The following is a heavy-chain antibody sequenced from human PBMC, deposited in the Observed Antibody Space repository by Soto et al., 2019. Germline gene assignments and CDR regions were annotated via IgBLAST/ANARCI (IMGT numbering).Heavy chain of an antibody. Sequence: SETLSLTCTVSGGSISSYYWSWIRQPPGKGLEWIGYLYYSGSTYYNPSLKSRVTISVDTSKNQFSLKLSSVTAADTAVYYCARHGMDYYDSSGYYYSPYYFGYWGQGTLVTVSS. D-gene: IGHD3-22*01. V-gene: IGHV4-59*04. J-gene: IGHJ4*02. CDR1: GGSISSYY. CDR2: LYYSGST. CDR3: ARHGMDYYDSSGYYYSPYYFGY.